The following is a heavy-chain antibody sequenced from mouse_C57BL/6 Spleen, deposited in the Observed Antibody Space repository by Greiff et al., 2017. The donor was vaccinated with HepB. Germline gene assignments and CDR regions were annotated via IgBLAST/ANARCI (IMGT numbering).Heavy chain of an antibody. Sequence: QVQLQPGAELVKPGASVKLSCKASGYTFTSYWMQWVKQRPGQGLEWIGEIDPSDSYTNYNQKFKGKATLTVDTSSSTAYMQLSSLTSEDSAVYYCARPGICPFDYWGQGTTLTVSS. V-gene: IGHV1-50*01. CDR3: ARPGICPFDY. CDR1: GYTFTSYW. CDR2: IDPSDSYT. J-gene: IGHJ2*01. D-gene: IGHD4-1*01.